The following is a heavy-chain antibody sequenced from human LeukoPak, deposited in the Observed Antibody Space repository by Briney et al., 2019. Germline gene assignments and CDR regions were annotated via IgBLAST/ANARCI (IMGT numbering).Heavy chain of an antibody. CDR2: IFYTGST. CDR3: ARAGIRATTPFGY. Sequence: SETLSLTCTVSGGSISSNYWSWIRQPPAHGLEWIGYIFYTGSTTYNPSLKSRVTISVDTSKNQSSPRLSSVTAADTAVYYWARAGIRATTPFGYWGQGTLVSVSS. CDR1: GGSISSNY. D-gene: IGHD5-24*01. V-gene: IGHV4-59*01. J-gene: IGHJ4*02.